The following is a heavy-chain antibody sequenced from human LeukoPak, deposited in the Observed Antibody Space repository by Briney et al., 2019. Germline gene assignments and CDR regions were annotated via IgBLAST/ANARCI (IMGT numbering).Heavy chain of an antibody. V-gene: IGHV4-61*02. Sequence: SQTLSLTCTVSGGSFSSGSYYWSWLRQPAGTGLEWLGRIYTSGSTNYNPSLKSRVTISVDTSKNQFSLKLSSVTAADTAVYYCARDHDPYYYDSSGYAFDIWGQGTMVTVSS. D-gene: IGHD3-22*01. CDR3: ARDHDPYYYDSSGYAFDI. CDR1: GGSFSSGSYY. J-gene: IGHJ3*02. CDR2: IYTSGST.